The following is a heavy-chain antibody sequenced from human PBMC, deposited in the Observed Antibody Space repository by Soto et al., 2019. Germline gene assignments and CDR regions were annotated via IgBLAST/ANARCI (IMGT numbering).Heavy chain of an antibody. J-gene: IGHJ4*02. CDR2: IFYTGRT. D-gene: IGHD3-22*01. CDR3: ARENNYYDSSGYYFPIGFDY. Sequence: SETLSLTCTVSGGSISSGNYYWGWIRQSPGKGLEFIGSIFYTGRTYYNPSLKSRVTMSVDTSKNRFSLKLTSVTAADTAVYYCARENNYYDSSGYYFPIGFDYWGQGTLVTVSS. V-gene: IGHV4-39*02. CDR1: GGSISSGNYY.